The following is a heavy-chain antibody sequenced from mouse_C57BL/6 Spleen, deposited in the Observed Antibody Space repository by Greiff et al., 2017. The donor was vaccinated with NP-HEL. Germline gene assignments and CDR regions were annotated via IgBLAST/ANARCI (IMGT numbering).Heavy chain of an antibody. Sequence: EVKLMESGPELVKPGASVKISCKASGYSFTGYYMNWVKQSPEKSLEWIGEINPSTGGTTYNQKFKAKATLTVDKSSSTAYMQLKSLTSEDSAVYYCATERHWGQGTLVTVSA. J-gene: IGHJ3*01. CDR1: GYSFTGYY. V-gene: IGHV1-42*01. CDR3: ATERH. CDR2: INPSTGGT.